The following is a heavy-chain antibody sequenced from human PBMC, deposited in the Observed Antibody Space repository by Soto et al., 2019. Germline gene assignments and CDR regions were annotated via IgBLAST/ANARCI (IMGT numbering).Heavy chain of an antibody. CDR1: GFSLSTSGVG. CDR3: AHFAGGSGWYDFRRFDP. CDR2: IYWDDDK. V-gene: IGHV2-5*02. J-gene: IGHJ5*02. D-gene: IGHD6-19*01. Sequence: QITLKESGPTLVKPTQTLTLTCTFSGFSLSTSGVGVGWIRQPPGKALEWLAIIYWDDDKYYSPSLKSRLIITKDTPRHPVVLTMTNMDPVDTATYYCAHFAGGSGWYDFRRFDPWGQGTLVTVSS.